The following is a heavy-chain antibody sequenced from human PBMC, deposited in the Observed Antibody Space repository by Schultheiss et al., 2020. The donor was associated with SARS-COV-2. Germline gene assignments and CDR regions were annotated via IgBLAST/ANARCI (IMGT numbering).Heavy chain of an antibody. J-gene: IGHJ5*02. Sequence: SVKVSCKASGGAFSSNGVSWVRQAPGQRLEWMGRIIPILGTTSYAERFQGRLTLTSDESTGTAYTAYMELSRLRSDDTAVYYCARDIVVQFDPWGQGTLVTVSS. V-gene: IGHV1-69*11. CDR3: ARDIVVQFDP. CDR2: IIPILGTT. CDR1: GGAFSSNG. D-gene: IGHD2-2*01.